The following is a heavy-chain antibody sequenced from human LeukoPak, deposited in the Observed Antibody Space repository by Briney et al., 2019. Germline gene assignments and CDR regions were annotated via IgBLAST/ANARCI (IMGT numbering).Heavy chain of an antibody. Sequence: GSLRLSCAASGFTFSSYGMHWVRQAPGKGLEWIGEINHSGSTNYNPSLKSRVTISVDTSKNQFSLKLSSVTAADTAVYYCASGVAVDLFDYWGQGTLVTVSS. V-gene: IGHV4-34*01. J-gene: IGHJ4*02. CDR1: GFTFSSYG. D-gene: IGHD6-19*01. CDR2: INHSGST. CDR3: ASGVAVDLFDY.